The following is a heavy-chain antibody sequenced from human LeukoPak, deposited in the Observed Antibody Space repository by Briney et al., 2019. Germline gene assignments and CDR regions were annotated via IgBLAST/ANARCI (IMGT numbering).Heavy chain of an antibody. J-gene: IGHJ4*02. CDR3: ARVAGYARYYFDY. V-gene: IGHV4-4*02. D-gene: IGHD1-1*01. CDR1: GGSISSSNW. CDR2: IYHSGST. Sequence: PSETLSLTCAVSGGSISSSNWWSWVRQPPGKGLEWIGEIYHSGSTNYNPSLKSRVTISVDKSKNQFSLKLSSVTAADTAVYYCARVAGYARYYFDYWGQGTLVTVSS.